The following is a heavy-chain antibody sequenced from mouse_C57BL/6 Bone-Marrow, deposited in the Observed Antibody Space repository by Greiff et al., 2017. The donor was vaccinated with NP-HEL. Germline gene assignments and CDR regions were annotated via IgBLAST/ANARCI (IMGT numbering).Heavy chain of an antibody. D-gene: IGHD2-3*01. CDR2: IYPGDGDT. CDR1: GYAFSSSW. Sequence: QVQLKESGPELVKPGASVKISCKASGYAFSSSWMNWVKQRPGKGLEWIGRIYPGDGDTNYNGKFKGKATLTADKSSSTAYMQLSSLTSEDSAVYFCALYDYDAMDYWGQGTSVTVSS. V-gene: IGHV1-82*01. CDR3: ALYDYDAMDY. J-gene: IGHJ4*01.